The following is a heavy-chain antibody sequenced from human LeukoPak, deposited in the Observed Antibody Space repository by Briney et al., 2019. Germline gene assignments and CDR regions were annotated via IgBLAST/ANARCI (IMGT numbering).Heavy chain of an antibody. V-gene: IGHV3-23*01. CDR1: GFTFSSYA. J-gene: IGHJ4*02. CDR2: ISGSGGST. CDR3: AKSGYGDYVNFDY. Sequence: GALRLSCAASGFTFSSYAMSWVRQAPGKGLEWVSAISGSGGSTYYADSVKGRFTTSRDNSKNTLYLQMNSLRAEDTAVYYCAKSGYGDYVNFDYWGQGTLVTVSS. D-gene: IGHD4-17*01.